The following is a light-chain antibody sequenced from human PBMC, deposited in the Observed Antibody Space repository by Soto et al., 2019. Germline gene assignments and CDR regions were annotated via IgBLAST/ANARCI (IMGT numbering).Light chain of an antibody. CDR2: DAS. V-gene: IGKV3-11*01. CDR3: QQRSNWPPIT. Sequence: EIVLTQSPGTVSLSPGERATLSCRASQSVSSSSLVWYQQRPGQAPRLLIYDASHRAAGIPARFSGSGFGTDFTLTISSLEPEDAAVYYCQQRSNWPPITFGQGTRLEIK. CDR1: QSVSSSS. J-gene: IGKJ5*01.